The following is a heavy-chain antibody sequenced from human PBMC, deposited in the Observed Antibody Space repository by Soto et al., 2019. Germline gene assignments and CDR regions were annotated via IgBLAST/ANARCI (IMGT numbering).Heavy chain of an antibody. D-gene: IGHD3-10*01. CDR3: ATYGSGSYYTRRTFDY. V-gene: IGHV4-31*03. Sequence: QVQLQESGPGLVKPSQTLSLTCTVSGGSISSGGYYWSWIRQHPGKGLEWIGYIYYSGSTYYNPSLKSRVTISVDTSKNQFSLKLSSVTVADTAVYYCATYGSGSYYTRRTFDYWGQGTLVTVSS. CDR2: IYYSGST. J-gene: IGHJ4*02. CDR1: GGSISSGGYY.